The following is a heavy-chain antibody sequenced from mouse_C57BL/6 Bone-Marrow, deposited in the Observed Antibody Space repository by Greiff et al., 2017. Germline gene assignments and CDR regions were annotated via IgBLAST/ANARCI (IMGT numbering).Heavy chain of an antibody. D-gene: IGHD2-1*01. Sequence: EVKLVESGGGLVQPGGSLSLSCAASGFTFTDYYMSWVRQPPGKALEWLGFIRNKANGYTTEYSASVKGRFTISRDNSQSILYLQMNALRAEDSATYYCARSGGNYPMDYWGQGTSVTVSS. CDR2: IRNKANGYTT. J-gene: IGHJ4*01. V-gene: IGHV7-3*01. CDR1: GFTFTDYY. CDR3: ARSGGNYPMDY.